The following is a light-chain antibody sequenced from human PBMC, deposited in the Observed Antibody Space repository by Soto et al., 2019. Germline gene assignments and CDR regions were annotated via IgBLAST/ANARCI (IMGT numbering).Light chain of an antibody. Sequence: DIQMTQSPSTLSASLGDRVTITCRASQSINRRLAWYQQKPGKAPRLLISGASSLVSGVPSRFSGSGSGTEFTLTISSLQPDDFATYYCQQYNSYRALTFGGGTKVEIK. CDR1: QSINRR. J-gene: IGKJ4*01. V-gene: IGKV1-5*01. CDR3: QQYNSYRALT. CDR2: GAS.